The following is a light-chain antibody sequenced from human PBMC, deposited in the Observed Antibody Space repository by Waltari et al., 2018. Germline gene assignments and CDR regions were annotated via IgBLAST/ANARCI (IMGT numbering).Light chain of an antibody. CDR1: TSYVGGYHF. J-gene: IGLJ1*01. Sequence: QSALTQPRSVSGSPGQSVTLSFTGPTSYVGGYHFFSWFQQHPGKAPKLIIYDVSERPSGVPDRFSGSKSDNTASLTISGLQAEDEADYYCCSYAGSYTYVFGSGTKVTVL. CDR3: CSYAGSYTYV. V-gene: IGLV2-11*01. CDR2: DVS.